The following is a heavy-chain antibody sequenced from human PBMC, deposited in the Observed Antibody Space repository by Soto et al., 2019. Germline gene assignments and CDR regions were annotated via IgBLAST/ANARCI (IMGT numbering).Heavy chain of an antibody. CDR3: ARRARPDFYYMDV. J-gene: IGHJ6*03. V-gene: IGHV3-64*01. CDR1: GFTLSGYA. D-gene: IGHD6-6*01. CDR2: ISSNGVGT. Sequence: EVQLAESGRGLAQPGGSLRLSCAASGFTLSGYAMDWVRQAPGKGLESVSGISSNGVGTYYANSVQGRFTISRDNSKNTVYLQMGSLRPEDMAVYYCARRARPDFYYMDVWGKGTTVTVSS.